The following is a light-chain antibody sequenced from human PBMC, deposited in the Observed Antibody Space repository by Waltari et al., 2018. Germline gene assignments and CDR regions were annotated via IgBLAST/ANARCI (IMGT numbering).Light chain of an antibody. J-gene: IGLJ3*02. CDR3: QVWDSGTDLRV. V-gene: IGLV3-21*03. Sequence: SYVLTQPPSVSVAPGKTARITCGGNNIGTKAVHWYQQQPGQAPLLVVYEDSDRPSGIPARFSGSNSGNTATLTISRVEAGDEADYYCQVWDSGTDLRVFGGGTKLTVL. CDR2: EDS. CDR1: NIGTKA.